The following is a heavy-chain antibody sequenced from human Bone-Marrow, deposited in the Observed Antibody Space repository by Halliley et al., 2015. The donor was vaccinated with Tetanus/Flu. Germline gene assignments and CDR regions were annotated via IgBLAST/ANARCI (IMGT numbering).Heavy chain of an antibody. CDR2: IYYSGNP. J-gene: IGHJ4*02. CDR3: ARASPYSNYIGNFEY. D-gene: IGHD4-4*01. V-gene: IGHV4-30-4*01. Sequence: IGYIYYSGNPYYNPSLKSRVTISVATSKNQFSLNLRSVTAADTAVYYCARASPYSNYIGNFEYWGQGTLVTVSS.